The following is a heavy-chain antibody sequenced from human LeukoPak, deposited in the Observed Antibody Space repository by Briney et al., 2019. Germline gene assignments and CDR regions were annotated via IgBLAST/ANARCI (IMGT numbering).Heavy chain of an antibody. J-gene: IGHJ4*02. D-gene: IGHD2-8*01. Sequence: SVKVSCKASGGTFSSYAISWVRQAPGQGLEWMGRIIPIFGTANYAQKFQGRVTITTDESTSTAYMELSSLRSEDTAVYYCARGQSWSSYYFDYWGQGTLDTVSS. V-gene: IGHV1-69*05. CDR3: ARGQSWSSYYFDY. CDR2: IIPIFGTA. CDR1: GGTFSSYA.